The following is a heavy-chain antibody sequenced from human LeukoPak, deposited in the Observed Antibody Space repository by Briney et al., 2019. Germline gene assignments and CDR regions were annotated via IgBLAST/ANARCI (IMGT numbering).Heavy chain of an antibody. D-gene: IGHD1-1*01. CDR2: ISSDGTNK. CDR3: VKVLVTYTVDV. Sequence: GRSLRLSCAASGFIFSSYDMHWARQAPGKGLEWVALISSDGTNKYYADAVKGRFTISRDNSKNTLYLRMNSLRGEDTAVYYCVKVLVTYTVDVWGQGTTVTVSS. CDR1: GFIFSSYD. J-gene: IGHJ6*02. V-gene: IGHV3-30*18.